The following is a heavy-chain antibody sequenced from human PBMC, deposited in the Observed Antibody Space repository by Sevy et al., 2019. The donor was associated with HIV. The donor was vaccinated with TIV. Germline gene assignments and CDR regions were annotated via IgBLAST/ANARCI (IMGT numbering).Heavy chain of an antibody. CDR1: GYTFTSYD. CDR3: TRVRALNYYDTSVSMEYNWFDP. Sequence: ASVKVSCKASGYTFTSYDINWVRQATGQGLEWMGWMNPNTGNTGYAQKLQGRVTMTRDTSTSTAYMELRSLRSDDTAIYYCTRVRALNYYDTSVSMEYNWFDPWGQGTLVTVSS. CDR2: MNPNTGNT. J-gene: IGHJ5*02. V-gene: IGHV1-8*02. D-gene: IGHD3-22*01.